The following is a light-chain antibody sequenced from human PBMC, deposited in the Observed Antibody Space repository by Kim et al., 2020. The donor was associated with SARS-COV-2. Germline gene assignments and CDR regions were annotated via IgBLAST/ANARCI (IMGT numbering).Light chain of an antibody. V-gene: IGLV3-1*01. CDR2: KDS. CDR3: QAWDSSTAV. J-gene: IGLJ2*01. Sequence: VSPGQTASITCSGDKLGDKYASWYQQKPGQSPVLVIYKDSKRPSGIPERFSGSNSGNTATLTISGTQAMDEADYYCQAWDSSTAVFGGGTKLTVL. CDR1: KLGDKY.